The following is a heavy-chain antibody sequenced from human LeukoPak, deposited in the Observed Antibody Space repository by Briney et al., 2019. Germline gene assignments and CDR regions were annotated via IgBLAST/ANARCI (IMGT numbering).Heavy chain of an antibody. Sequence: SQTLSLTCAVSGGSISSGGYSWSWIRQPPGKGLEWIGYIYHSGSTYYNPSLKSRVTISVDRSKNQFSLKLSCVTAADTAVYYCARQYSGYDAFDYWGQGTLVTVSS. CDR2: IYHSGST. CDR1: GGSISSGGYS. CDR3: ARQYSGYDAFDY. D-gene: IGHD5-12*01. V-gene: IGHV4-30-2*01. J-gene: IGHJ4*02.